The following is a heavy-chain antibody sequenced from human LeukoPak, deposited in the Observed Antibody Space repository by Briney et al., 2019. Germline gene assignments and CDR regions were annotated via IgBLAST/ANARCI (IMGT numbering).Heavy chain of an antibody. Sequence: PGRSLRLSCAASGFTFSGYGMHWVRQAPGKGLEWVAVIWYDGSNKYYADSVKGRFTISRDNSKNTLYLQMNSLRAEDTAVYYCAREGYDYVWGSYRQYYFDYWGQGTLVTVSS. V-gene: IGHV3-33*01. CDR3: AREGYDYVWGSYRQYYFDY. CDR2: IWYDGSNK. J-gene: IGHJ4*02. D-gene: IGHD3-16*02. CDR1: GFTFSGYG.